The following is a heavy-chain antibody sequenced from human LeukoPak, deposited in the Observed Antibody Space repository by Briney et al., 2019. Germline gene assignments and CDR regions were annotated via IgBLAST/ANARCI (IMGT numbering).Heavy chain of an antibody. D-gene: IGHD6-19*01. CDR2: ISGSGGST. CDR1: GFTFSSYG. J-gene: IGHJ5*02. V-gene: IGHV3-23*01. Sequence: GGSLRLSCAASGFTFSSYGMSWVRQAPGKGLEWVSAISGSGGSTYYADSVKGRFTISRDNAKNSLYLQMNSLRAEDTAVYYCASFDGAVAEPWGQGTLVTVSS. CDR3: ASFDGAVAEP.